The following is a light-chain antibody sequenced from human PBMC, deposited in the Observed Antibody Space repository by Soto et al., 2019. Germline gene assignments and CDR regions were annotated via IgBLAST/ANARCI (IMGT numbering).Light chain of an antibody. CDR3: QQYYSYPPT. CDR2: AAS. J-gene: IGKJ1*01. CDR1: QGISSY. V-gene: IGKV1-8*01. Sequence: AIRMTQSPSSFSASTGDRVTITCRASQGISSYLAWYQQKPGKAPKLLLYAASTLQSGVPSRFSSSGSGTDFTLTISCLQSEDFTTDYCQQYYSYPPTFGQGTKVEIK.